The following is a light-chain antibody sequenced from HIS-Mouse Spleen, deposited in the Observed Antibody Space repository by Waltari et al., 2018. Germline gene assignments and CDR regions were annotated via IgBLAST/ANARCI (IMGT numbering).Light chain of an antibody. CDR1: SPNIGRNT. V-gene: IGLV1-44*01. J-gene: IGLJ2*01. CDR3: AAWDDSLNGVV. Sequence: QSVLTQPPSASGTPGPRVTISCSGSSPNIGRNTVNWYQQPPGTAPKLLIYSNNQRPSGVPDRFSGSKSGTSASLAISGLQSEDEADYYCAAWDDSLNGVVFGGGTKLTVL. CDR2: SNN.